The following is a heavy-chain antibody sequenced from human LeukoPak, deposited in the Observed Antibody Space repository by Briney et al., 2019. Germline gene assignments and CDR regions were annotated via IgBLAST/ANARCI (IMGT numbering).Heavy chain of an antibody. CDR2: INHSGST. D-gene: IGHD3-16*02. Sequence: SETLSLTCAVYGGSFSGYYWSWIRQPPGKGLEWIGEINHSGSTNYNPSLESRVTISVDTSKNQFSLKLSSVTAADTAVYYCARFPVYVWGCYRYFDYWGQGTLVTVSS. CDR3: ARFPVYVWGCYRYFDY. J-gene: IGHJ4*02. V-gene: IGHV4-34*01. CDR1: GGSFSGYY.